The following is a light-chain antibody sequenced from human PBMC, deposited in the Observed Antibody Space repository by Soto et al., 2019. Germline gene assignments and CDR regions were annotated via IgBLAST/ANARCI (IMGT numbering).Light chain of an antibody. Sequence: EIVMTQSPATLSVSPGERATLSCRASQSVSNNLAWYQKKPGQAPRRLIYGASTRATGIPARFSGSGSGTEFTLTISSLQSEDVAYYYCQQYNTWWTFGQGTRVDIK. J-gene: IGKJ1*01. CDR1: QSVSNN. CDR2: GAS. V-gene: IGKV3-15*01. CDR3: QQYNTWWT.